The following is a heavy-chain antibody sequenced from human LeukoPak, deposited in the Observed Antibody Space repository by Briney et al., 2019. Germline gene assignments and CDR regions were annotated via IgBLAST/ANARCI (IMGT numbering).Heavy chain of an antibody. Sequence: GGSLRLSCAASGFTFSSYEMNWVRQAPGKGLEWVSYISSSGSTIYYADSVKGRFTISRDNAKNSLYLQMNSLRAEDTAVYYCARVGYYGSGSYHDAFDIWGQGTMVTVSS. CDR2: ISSSGSTI. CDR1: GFTFSSYE. D-gene: IGHD3-10*01. J-gene: IGHJ3*02. V-gene: IGHV3-48*03. CDR3: ARVGYYGSGSYHDAFDI.